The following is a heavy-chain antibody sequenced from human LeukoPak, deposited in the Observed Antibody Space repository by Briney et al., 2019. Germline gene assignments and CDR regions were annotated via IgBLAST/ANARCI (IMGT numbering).Heavy chain of an antibody. Sequence: PGGSLRLSCAASGFTFSTYGMHWVRQAPGKGLEWVTFIRYDGSNKYYADSVKGRFTISRDNSKSTLYLQMNSLRAEDTAVYYRAKCLRSLDYYYYMDVWGKGTTVTVSS. CDR3: AKCLRSLDYYYYMDV. CDR2: IRYDGSNK. CDR1: GFTFSTYG. V-gene: IGHV3-30*02. D-gene: IGHD3-16*01. J-gene: IGHJ6*03.